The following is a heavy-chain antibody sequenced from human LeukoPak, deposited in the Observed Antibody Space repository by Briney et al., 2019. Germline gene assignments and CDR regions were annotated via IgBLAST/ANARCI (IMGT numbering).Heavy chain of an antibody. CDR1: GFTSNSYG. Sequence: PGGSLRLSCAASGFTSNSYGIHWVRQAPGKGLEWVAVIWYDGSNQYYADSVKGRFTISRGNSKNTLYLQMNSLRAEDTAVYYCARNLPPYGMDVWGQGTTVTVSS. V-gene: IGHV3-33*01. J-gene: IGHJ6*02. CDR3: ARNLPPYGMDV. CDR2: IWYDGSNQ.